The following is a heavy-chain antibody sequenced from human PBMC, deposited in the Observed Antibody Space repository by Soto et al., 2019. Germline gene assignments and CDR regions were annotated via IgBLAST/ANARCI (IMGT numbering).Heavy chain of an antibody. V-gene: IGHV4-34*01. CDR3: ARMGYYDILTGLPSYYYYYGMGV. CDR2: INHSGST. Sequence: PSETLSLTCAVYGGSFSGYYWSWIRQPPGKGLEWIGEINHSGSTNYNPSLKSRVTISVDTSKNQFSLKLSSVTAADTAVYYCARMGYYDILTGLPSYYYYYGMGVWGQGTTVTVSS. J-gene: IGHJ6*02. D-gene: IGHD3-9*01. CDR1: GGSFSGYY.